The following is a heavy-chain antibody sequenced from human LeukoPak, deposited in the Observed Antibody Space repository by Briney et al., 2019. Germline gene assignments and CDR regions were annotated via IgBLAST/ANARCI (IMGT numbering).Heavy chain of an antibody. CDR3: ARHPFSSPFDY. CDR2: IYHTGDS. V-gene: IGHV4-59*08. Sequence: SETLSLTCTVSGGSVSSDYWSWIRQPPGKGPEWIGYIYHTGDSDYNPSLKSRATISLDTSKNQFSLKLTSVTAADTAVYFCARHPFSSPFDYWGQGTLVTVSS. D-gene: IGHD2/OR15-2a*01. J-gene: IGHJ4*02. CDR1: GGSVSSDY.